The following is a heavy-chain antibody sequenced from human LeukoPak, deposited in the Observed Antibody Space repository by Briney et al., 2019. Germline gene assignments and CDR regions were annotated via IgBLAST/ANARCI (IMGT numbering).Heavy chain of an antibody. J-gene: IGHJ5*02. CDR2: ISYDGTKT. D-gene: IGHD6-19*01. CDR3: ASSTTVAGTFWFDP. Sequence: GRSLRLSCAPSGVSFSNYALDWVRQAPGKGLEWVAAISYDGTKTYYTDSVKGRFTISRDDPDNTLSLQMDSLRGEDTGLYYCASSTTVAGTFWFDPWGQGTLVIVSS. CDR1: GVSFSNYA. V-gene: IGHV3-30*04.